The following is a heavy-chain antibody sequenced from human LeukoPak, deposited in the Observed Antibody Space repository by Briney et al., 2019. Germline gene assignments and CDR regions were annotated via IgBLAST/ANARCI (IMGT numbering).Heavy chain of an antibody. V-gene: IGHV1-2*02. CDR2: INPNSGGT. J-gene: IGHJ3*02. CDR1: GYTFTGYY. Sequence: EASVKVSCKASGYTFTGYYMHWVRQAPGQGLEWMGWINPNSGGTNYAQKFQGRVTMTRDTSISAVYMELSRLRSDDTAVYYCARTSNKWGAFDIWGQGTMVTVSS. D-gene: IGHD1-26*01. CDR3: ARTSNKWGAFDI.